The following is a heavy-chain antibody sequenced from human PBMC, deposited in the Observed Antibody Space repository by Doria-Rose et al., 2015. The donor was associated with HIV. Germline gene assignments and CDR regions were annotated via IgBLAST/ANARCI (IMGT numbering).Heavy chain of an antibody. Sequence: QVTLKESGPVLVKPTETLTLTCTVSGVSLSSPGMGVSWIRQPPGNALEWLANIFSDDERSYKTSLNSRLTISRGTSKSQVVLTMTDMDPVDTATYYCARIKSSGWYHKYYFDFWGQGTLVIVSA. D-gene: IGHD6-13*01. J-gene: IGHJ4*02. CDR2: IFSDDER. CDR1: GVSLSSPGMG. CDR3: ARIKSSGWYHKYYFDF. V-gene: IGHV2-26*01.